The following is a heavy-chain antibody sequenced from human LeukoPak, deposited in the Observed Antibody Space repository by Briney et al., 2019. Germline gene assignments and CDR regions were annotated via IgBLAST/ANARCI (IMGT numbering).Heavy chain of an antibody. CDR2: IYYSGST. V-gene: IGHV4-39*07. J-gene: IGHJ3*02. CDR3: ARDTPCTNGVCYVRNDAFDI. D-gene: IGHD2-8*01. CDR1: GDSISSSSYY. Sequence: SETLSLTCTVSGDSISSSSYYWGWIRQPPGKGLEWIGSIYYSGSTYYNPSLKSRVTISVDTSKNQFSLKLSSVTAADTAVYYCARDTPCTNGVCYVRNDAFDIWGQGIMVTVSS.